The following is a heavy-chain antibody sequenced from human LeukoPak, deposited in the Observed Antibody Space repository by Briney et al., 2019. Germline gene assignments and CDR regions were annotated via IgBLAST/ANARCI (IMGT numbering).Heavy chain of an antibody. Sequence: PGGSLRLSCAASGFTFSSYAMHWVRQAPGKGLEYVSAISSNGGSTYYANSVKGRFTISRDNSKNTLYLQMGSLRAEDMAVYYCARGGLDYYDSSGYYPFDYWGQGTLVTVSS. CDR1: GFTFSSYA. J-gene: IGHJ4*02. D-gene: IGHD3-22*01. CDR3: ARGGLDYYDSSGYYPFDY. CDR2: ISSNGGST. V-gene: IGHV3-64*01.